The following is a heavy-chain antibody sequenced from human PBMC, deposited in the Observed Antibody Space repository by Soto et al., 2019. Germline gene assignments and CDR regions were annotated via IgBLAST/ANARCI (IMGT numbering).Heavy chain of an antibody. D-gene: IGHD6-13*01. Sequence: GGSLRLSCAASGFTFRTYWMHWIRQAPGKGLMWVSRIKSDGSSTTYADSVKGRFTISRDNAKNTLYLQMSSLRAEDTAVYYCAREGLDTAGFFDIWGQGTMVTVSS. CDR2: IKSDGSST. CDR3: AREGLDTAGFFDI. V-gene: IGHV3-74*01. J-gene: IGHJ3*02. CDR1: GFTFRTYW.